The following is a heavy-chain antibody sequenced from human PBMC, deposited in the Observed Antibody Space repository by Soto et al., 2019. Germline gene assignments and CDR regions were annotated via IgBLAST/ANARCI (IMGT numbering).Heavy chain of an antibody. J-gene: IGHJ6*02. CDR3: AKGALGFYYGMDV. Sequence: GGSLRLSCAASGFTFSSYAMSWVRQAPGKGLEWVSAISGSGGSTYYADSVKGRLTISRDNAKNSLYLQMNSLRAEDTALYYCAKGALGFYYGMDVWGQGTTVTVSS. CDR2: ISGSGGST. V-gene: IGHV3-23*01. CDR1: GFTFSSYA.